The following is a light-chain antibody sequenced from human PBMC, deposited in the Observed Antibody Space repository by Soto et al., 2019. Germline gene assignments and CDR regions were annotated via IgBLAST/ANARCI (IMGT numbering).Light chain of an antibody. V-gene: IGKV1-9*01. CDR1: PGISSS. CDR2: AAS. Sequence: IQLTQSPSSLSASVGDRVTITCRAGPGISSSLAWYQHKPGKAPNLLISAASTLQTGVPSRFSGSGSGTDFALTISSLLPEDFATYYFQKIDSYPLTFGHGTKVEIK. J-gene: IGKJ1*01. CDR3: QKIDSYPLT.